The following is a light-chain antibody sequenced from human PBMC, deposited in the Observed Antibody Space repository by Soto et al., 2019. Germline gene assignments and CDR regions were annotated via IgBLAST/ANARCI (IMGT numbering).Light chain of an antibody. CDR3: QQYGSSPPWT. CDR1: QSVSSSY. Sequence: EIVLTQSPGTLSLSRGERATLSCRASQSVSSSYLAWYQQKPGQALRLLIYGASSRATGIPDRFSGSGSGTDFTLTISRLEPEDVAVYYCQQYGSSPPWTFGQGTKVEIK. CDR2: GAS. V-gene: IGKV3-20*01. J-gene: IGKJ1*01.